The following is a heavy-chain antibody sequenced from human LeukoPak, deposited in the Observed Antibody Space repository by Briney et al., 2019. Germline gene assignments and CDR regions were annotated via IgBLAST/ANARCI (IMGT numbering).Heavy chain of an antibody. J-gene: IGHJ3*02. CDR2: VVVGSGNT. Sequence: ASVKVSCKASGFTFTSSAMQWVRQARGQRLEWRGWVVVGSGNTNYAQKFQERVTITRDMSTSTAYMELSSLRSEDTAVYYCAASSDYCSSTSCYKATFLDAFDIWGQGTMVTVSS. D-gene: IGHD2-2*02. V-gene: IGHV1-58*02. CDR1: GFTFTSSA. CDR3: AASSDYCSSTSCYKATFLDAFDI.